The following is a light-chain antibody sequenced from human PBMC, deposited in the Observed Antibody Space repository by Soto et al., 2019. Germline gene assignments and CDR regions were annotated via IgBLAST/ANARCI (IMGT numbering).Light chain of an antibody. CDR1: QSVSSSY. Sequence: EIVLTQSPGTLSLSPGERATLSCRASQSVSSSYLAWYQQKPGQAPRLLIYDASIRATGIPARFSGSGSGTDFTLTIRSLESEDCAVYYCQQYNNWPRRFGEGTKV. CDR3: QQYNNWPRR. CDR2: DAS. V-gene: IGKV3-20*01. J-gene: IGKJ1*01.